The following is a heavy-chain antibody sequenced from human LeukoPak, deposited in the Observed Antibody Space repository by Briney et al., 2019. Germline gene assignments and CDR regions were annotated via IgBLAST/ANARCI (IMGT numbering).Heavy chain of an antibody. J-gene: IGHJ5*02. D-gene: IGHD2-21*02. Sequence: ASVKVSCKASGYTFTSYYMLWVRQAPGQGLEWMGIINPSGGSTSYAQKFQGRVTMTRDTSTSTVYMELSSLRSEDSAVYYCARDGRVVVTAIHWFDPWGQGTLVTVSS. CDR2: INPSGGST. V-gene: IGHV1-46*01. CDR1: GYTFTSYY. CDR3: ARDGRVVVTAIHWFDP.